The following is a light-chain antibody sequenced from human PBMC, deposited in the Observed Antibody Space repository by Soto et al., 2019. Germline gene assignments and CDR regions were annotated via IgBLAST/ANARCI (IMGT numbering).Light chain of an antibody. CDR3: QQYGSSPLYT. Sequence: EIVLTQSPGTLSLSPGERATLSCRASQSVSSSYLAWYQQKPGQAPRLLIYGASSRATGIPDRFSGSGAGTDVTLTISRLEADDFAVYYCQQYGSSPLYTFGQGTKLEIK. CDR1: QSVSSSY. J-gene: IGKJ2*01. CDR2: GAS. V-gene: IGKV3-20*01.